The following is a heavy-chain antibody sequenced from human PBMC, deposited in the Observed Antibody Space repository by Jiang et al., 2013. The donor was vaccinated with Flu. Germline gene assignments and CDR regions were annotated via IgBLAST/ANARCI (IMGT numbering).Heavy chain of an antibody. D-gene: IGHD3-3*01. Sequence: LLKPSETLSLTCAVYGGSFSGYYWSWIRQPPGKGLEWIGEINHSGSTNYNPSLKSRVTISVDTSKNQFSLKLSSVTAADTAVYYCAIGHVTIFGVVTPNFDYWGQGTLVTVSS. V-gene: IGHV4-34*01. CDR2: INHSGST. J-gene: IGHJ4*02. CDR1: GGSFSGYY. CDR3: AIGHVTIFGVVTPNFDY.